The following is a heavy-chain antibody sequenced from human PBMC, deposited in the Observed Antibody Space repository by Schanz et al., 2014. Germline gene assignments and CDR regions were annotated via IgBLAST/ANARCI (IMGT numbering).Heavy chain of an antibody. CDR1: GYTFTRYY. CDR3: ARDPQYYYGSGRGY. D-gene: IGHD3-10*01. Sequence: QVQLVQSGAEVKKPGASVKVSCKASGYTFTRYYIHWVRQAPGQGLEWMGIINPSGGSTTYAQKFQGRVTMTRDTSTSTVYMELSSLTSEDTAVYYCARDPQYYYGSGRGYWGQGTLVTVST. CDR2: INPSGGST. J-gene: IGHJ4*02. V-gene: IGHV1-46*01.